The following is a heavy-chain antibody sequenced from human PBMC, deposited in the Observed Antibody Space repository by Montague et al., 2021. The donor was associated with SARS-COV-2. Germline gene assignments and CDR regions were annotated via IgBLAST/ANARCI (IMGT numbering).Heavy chain of an antibody. CDR2: IYYSGST. CDR3: ARDTGISGAFDI. J-gene: IGHJ3*02. V-gene: IGHV4-31*03. D-gene: IGHD2-15*01. Sequence: TLSLTCTVSGGSISSGGYYWSWIRQHPGKGLEWIGHIYYSGSTYYNPSLKSRVTISVDTSKNQFSLKLSPVTAADTAVYYCARDTGISGAFDIWGQGTMVTVSS. CDR1: GGSISSGGYY.